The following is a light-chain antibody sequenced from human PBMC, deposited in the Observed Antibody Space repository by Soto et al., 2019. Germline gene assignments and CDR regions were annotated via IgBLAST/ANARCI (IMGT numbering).Light chain of an antibody. CDR3: QKYNSAPPLT. J-gene: IGKJ1*01. CDR2: AAS. Sequence: DIQMTQSPSSLSASVGDRVTITCRASQGISNYLAWYQQKPGKVPKLLIYAASTFQSGVRSRFSGSGSGTDFTLTISSRQPEDVATYYCQKYNSAPPLTFGQGTKVEIK. V-gene: IGKV1-27*01. CDR1: QGISNY.